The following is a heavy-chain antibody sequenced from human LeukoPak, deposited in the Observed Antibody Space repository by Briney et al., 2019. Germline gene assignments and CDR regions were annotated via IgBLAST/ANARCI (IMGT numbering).Heavy chain of an antibody. CDR2: ISYDGSNK. CDR1: GFTFSSYA. Sequence: GRSLRLSCAASGFTFSSYAMHWVRQAPGKGLEWVAVISYDGSNKYYADPVKGRFTISRDNSKNTLYLQMNSLRAEDTAVYYCAREETTDTSYDYWGQGTLVTVSS. V-gene: IGHV3-30-3*01. J-gene: IGHJ4*02. CDR3: AREETTDTSYDY. D-gene: IGHD1-26*01.